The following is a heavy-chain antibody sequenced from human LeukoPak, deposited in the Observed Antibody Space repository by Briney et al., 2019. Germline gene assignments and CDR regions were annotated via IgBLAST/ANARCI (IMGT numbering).Heavy chain of an antibody. Sequence: SETLSLTCAVSGYSISSGYYWGWIRQPPGKGLEWIGYIYYSGSTNYNPSLKSRVTISVDTSKNQFSLKLSSVTAADTAVYYCARAEVVVAATHRWFDPWGQGTLVTVSS. D-gene: IGHD2-15*01. CDR2: IYYSGST. CDR1: GYSISSGYY. J-gene: IGHJ5*02. CDR3: ARAEVVVAATHRWFDP. V-gene: IGHV4-61*01.